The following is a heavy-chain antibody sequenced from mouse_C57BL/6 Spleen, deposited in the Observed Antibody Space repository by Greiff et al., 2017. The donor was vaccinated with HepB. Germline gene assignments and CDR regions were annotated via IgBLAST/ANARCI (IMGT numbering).Heavy chain of an antibody. Sequence: VTLKESGAELVRPGASVKLSCTASGFNIKDDYMHWVKQRPEQGLEWIGWIDPENGDTEYASKFQGKATITADTSSNTAYLQLSSLTSEDTAVYYCTLTAHYFDFWGQGTTLTVSS. D-gene: IGHD4-1*01. CDR2: IDPENGDT. V-gene: IGHV14-4*01. J-gene: IGHJ2*01. CDR3: TLTAHYFDF. CDR1: GFNIKDDY.